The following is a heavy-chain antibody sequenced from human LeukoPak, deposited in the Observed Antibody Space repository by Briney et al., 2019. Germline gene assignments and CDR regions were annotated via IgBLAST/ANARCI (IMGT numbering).Heavy chain of an antibody. CDR1: GGSISSYY. CDR2: IYYSGST. Sequence: SETLSLTCTVSGGSISSYYWSWIRQPPGKGLEWIGVIYYSGSTNYNPSLKSRVTISVDTCKNQFSLKLSSVTAADTAVYYCARWRNFLHAVDIWGHGTMVTVSS. J-gene: IGHJ3*02. V-gene: IGHV4-59*01. CDR3: ARWRNFLHAVDI. D-gene: IGHD3-3*01.